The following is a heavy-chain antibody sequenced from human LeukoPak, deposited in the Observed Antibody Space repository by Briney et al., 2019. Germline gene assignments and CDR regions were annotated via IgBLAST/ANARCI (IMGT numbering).Heavy chain of an antibody. CDR2: INNEGSDT. V-gene: IGHV3-74*03. CDR3: ASGLRGPDY. CDR1: AFTFSSYW. D-gene: IGHD3/OR15-3a*01. J-gene: IGHJ4*02. Sequence: GGSLRLSCAPSAFTFSSYWLHWVRHPPGKWLEWVSRINNEGSDTTYADCVKGRFTVSRDNDKNTLYVKMNSLRADDTAVYYCASGLRGPDYWGQGTLVTVSS.